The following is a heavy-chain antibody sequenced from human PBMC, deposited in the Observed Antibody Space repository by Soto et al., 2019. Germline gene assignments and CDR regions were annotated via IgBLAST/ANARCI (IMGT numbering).Heavy chain of an antibody. CDR1: DTSTTAYY. CDR2: ISYRGSA. CDR3: ARDPELHGLDY. Sequence: SETLSLTCNVSDTSTTAYYWTWIRQPPGKALEWIGYISYRGSAKYNPSLKGRVAISLDTSRNQFSLKLTPVTASDTAIYFCARDPELHGLDYWGQGTLVTVSS. J-gene: IGHJ4*02. V-gene: IGHV4-59*12. D-gene: IGHD2-21*01.